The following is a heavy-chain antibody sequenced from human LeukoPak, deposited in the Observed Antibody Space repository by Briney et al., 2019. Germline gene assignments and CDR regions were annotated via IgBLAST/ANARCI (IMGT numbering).Heavy chain of an antibody. D-gene: IGHD3-16*01. Sequence: PGGSLRLSCAASGFTFSSYSMNWVRQAPGKGLEWDSSINSDSSLIFYAESVKGRFTISRDNARNSLYLQMNSLRAEDTAVYYCIRDLFDDYSLDYWGQGALVTVSS. CDR3: IRDLFDDYSLDY. CDR1: GFTFSSYS. J-gene: IGHJ4*02. CDR2: INSDSSLI. V-gene: IGHV3-21*01.